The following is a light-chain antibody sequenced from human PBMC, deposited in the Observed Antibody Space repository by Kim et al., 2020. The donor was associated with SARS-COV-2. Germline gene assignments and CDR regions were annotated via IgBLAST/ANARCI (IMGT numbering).Light chain of an antibody. V-gene: IGLV3-25*03. Sequence: PGQTARITCSGDALPRQYAYWFQQKPGQAPVVVIYEDTERPSGIPERFSGSTSGTTVTLTISGVQAEDEADYYCQSADSTDTFWVFGGGTQLTVL. CDR1: ALPRQY. CDR3: QSADSTDTFWV. J-gene: IGLJ3*02. CDR2: EDT.